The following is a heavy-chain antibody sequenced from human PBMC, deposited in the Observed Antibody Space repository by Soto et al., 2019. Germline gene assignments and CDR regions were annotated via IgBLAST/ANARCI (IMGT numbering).Heavy chain of an antibody. CDR3: AREEVVVVPAAVKLYGMDV. D-gene: IGHD2-2*01. Sequence: ASVKVSCKASGYTFTSYAMHWVRQAPGQRLEWMGWINAGNGNTKYSQKFQGRVTITRDTSASTAYMELSSLRSEDTAVYYCAREEVVVVPAAVKLYGMDVCAQGTTVTGSS. J-gene: IGHJ6*02. CDR1: GYTFTSYA. CDR2: INAGNGNT. V-gene: IGHV1-3*01.